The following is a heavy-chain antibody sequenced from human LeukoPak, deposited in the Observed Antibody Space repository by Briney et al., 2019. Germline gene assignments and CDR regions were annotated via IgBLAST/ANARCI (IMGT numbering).Heavy chain of an antibody. CDR2: ISYDGSNK. V-gene: IGHV3-30-3*01. CDR1: GFTFSSYA. CDR3: ASAPPSIPSYYFDY. Sequence: GRSLRLSCAASGFTFSSYAMHWVRQAPGKGLEWVAVISYDGSNKYYADSVKGRFTISRDNSKNTLYLQMNSLRAEDTAVYYCASAPPSIPSYYFDYWGQGTLVTVSS. D-gene: IGHD2-2*01. J-gene: IGHJ4*02.